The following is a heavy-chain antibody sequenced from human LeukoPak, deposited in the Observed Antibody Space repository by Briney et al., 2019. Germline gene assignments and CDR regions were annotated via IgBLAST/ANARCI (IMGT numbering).Heavy chain of an antibody. Sequence: ASVKVSFKASGYTFTSYAMHWVRQAPGQRLEWMGWINAGNGNTKYSQKFQGRVTITRDTSASTAYMELSSLRSEDTAVYYCARVRMVRGVISYYYGMDAWGKGSTVTVSS. CDR1: GYTFTSYA. CDR3: ARVRMVRGVISYYYGMDA. CDR2: INAGNGNT. J-gene: IGHJ6*01. D-gene: IGHD3-10*01. V-gene: IGHV1-3*01.